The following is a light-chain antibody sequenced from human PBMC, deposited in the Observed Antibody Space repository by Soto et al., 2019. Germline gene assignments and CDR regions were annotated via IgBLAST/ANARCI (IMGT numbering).Light chain of an antibody. Sequence: QSVLTQPTSASGTPGQRVTISCSGGSSNIGSNYVYWYQQLPGTAPKLLIYRDNQRPSGVPERLFGSKSGTSASLAITGLRSYDEADYYCAAWDDSLNIWVFGGGTKLTVL. CDR3: AAWDDSLNIWV. V-gene: IGLV1-47*01. J-gene: IGLJ3*02. CDR2: RDN. CDR1: SSNIGSNY.